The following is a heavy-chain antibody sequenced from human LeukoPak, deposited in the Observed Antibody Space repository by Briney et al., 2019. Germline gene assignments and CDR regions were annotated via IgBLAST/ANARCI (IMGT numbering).Heavy chain of an antibody. CDR1: GFTFSSYS. D-gene: IGHD6-13*01. Sequence: GGSLRLSCAASGFTFSSYSMNWVRQAPGKGLEWVSSISSSSSYIYYADSVKGRFTISRDNAKNSLYLQMNSLRAEDTAVYYCAREAEQQLVPFDIWGQGTMATVSS. V-gene: IGHV3-21*01. CDR2: ISSSSSYI. J-gene: IGHJ3*02. CDR3: AREAEQQLVPFDI.